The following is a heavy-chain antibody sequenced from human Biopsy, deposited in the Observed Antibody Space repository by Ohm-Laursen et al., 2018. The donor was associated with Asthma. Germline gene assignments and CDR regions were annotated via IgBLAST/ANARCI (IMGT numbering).Heavy chain of an antibody. CDR3: ARRITIFGVVAYFDY. D-gene: IGHD3-3*01. Sequence: SDTLSLTWTVSGGSISSSSYYWGWIRQPPGKGLEWIGSIYYSGSTYYNPSLKRRVTIFVDTSKNEFFLKLSSVTAADMAVYYCARRITIFGVVAYFDYWGQGTLVTVSS. CDR2: IYYSGST. V-gene: IGHV4-39*01. J-gene: IGHJ4*02. CDR1: GGSISSSSYY.